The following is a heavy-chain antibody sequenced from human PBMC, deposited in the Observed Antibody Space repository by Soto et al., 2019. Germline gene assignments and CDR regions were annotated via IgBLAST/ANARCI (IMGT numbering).Heavy chain of an antibody. CDR2: IRDDGSSQ. Sequence: QVQLVESGGGVVQPGRSLRLTCETSGLDFSSYGMHWVRQAPGKGLEWVVLIRDDGSSQYYADSVNGRFTISRDNSKNSLFLQMNKVGADDTGICYCATSTLTDAFDIWGQGRMVSVSS. CDR1: GLDFSSYG. D-gene: IGHD2-15*01. J-gene: IGHJ3*02. CDR3: ATSTLTDAFDI. V-gene: IGHV3-33*01.